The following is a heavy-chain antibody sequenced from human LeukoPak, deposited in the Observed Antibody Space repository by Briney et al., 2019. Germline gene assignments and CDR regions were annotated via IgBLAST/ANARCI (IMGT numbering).Heavy chain of an antibody. CDR2: ISAYNGNT. CDR3: ARGVTWIQLWLAGMDV. CDR1: GYTFTSYG. Sequence: GASVKVSCKASGYTFTSYGISWVRQAPGQGLEWMGWISAYNGNTNYSQKLQGRVTMTTDTSTSTAYMELRSLRSDDTAVYYCARGVTWIQLWLAGMDVWGQGTTVTVSS. V-gene: IGHV1-18*01. D-gene: IGHD5-18*01. J-gene: IGHJ6*02.